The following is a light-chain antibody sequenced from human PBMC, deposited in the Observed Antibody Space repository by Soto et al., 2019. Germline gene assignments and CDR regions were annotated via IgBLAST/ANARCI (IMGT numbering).Light chain of an antibody. Sequence: EIVFTQSPATLSLSPGERATHSCRASQSVSSYLAWYQQKPGQAPRLLIYEASNRATGIPARFSGSGSGTDFTLTISSLEPEDFAVYYCQQRSDWPLTFGGGTKVDIK. CDR3: QQRSDWPLT. J-gene: IGKJ4*01. CDR2: EAS. CDR1: QSVSSY. V-gene: IGKV3-11*01.